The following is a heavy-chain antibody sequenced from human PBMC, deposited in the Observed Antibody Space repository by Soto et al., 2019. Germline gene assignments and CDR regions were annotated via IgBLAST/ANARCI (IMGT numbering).Heavy chain of an antibody. CDR1: GGSISSGAYY. CDR3: ARHRAYGDYGYYYGMDV. CDR2: IYYSGST. D-gene: IGHD4-17*01. J-gene: IGHJ6*02. Sequence: SETLSLTCIVSGGSISSGAYYWSWIRQPPXKGLEWIGYIYYSGSTYYNPSLMSRVTISVDTSKNQFSLNLRSVTAADTAVYYCARHRAYGDYGYYYGMDVWGQGATVTVSS. V-gene: IGHV4-30-4*01.